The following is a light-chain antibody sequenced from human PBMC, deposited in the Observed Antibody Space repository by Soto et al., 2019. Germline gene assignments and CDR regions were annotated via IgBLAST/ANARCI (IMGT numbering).Light chain of an antibody. J-gene: IGKJ5*01. V-gene: IGKV3-15*01. CDR1: QSISNN. CDR2: GAS. CDR3: QQRHMWPIT. Sequence: EIVMTQSPATLSVSPGERATLSCRASQSISNNLAWYQQKPGQAPRLLIYGASTRATGIPARFSGSGSGTDFTLTISSLEPEDSAVYYCQQRHMWPITFGQGTRLEIK.